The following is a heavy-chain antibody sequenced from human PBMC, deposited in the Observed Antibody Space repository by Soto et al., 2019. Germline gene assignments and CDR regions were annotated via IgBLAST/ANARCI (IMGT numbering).Heavy chain of an antibody. Sequence: GGSLRLSCAASGFIFSSYATSWVRQAPGKGLEWVSGISGSGGAPYYADSVKGRFTISRDNSKNTLYLQMNSLRAEDTAVYYCAKDTKYHDSTDVIHWGQGTQVTVSS. V-gene: IGHV3-23*01. CDR1: GFIFSSYA. CDR3: AKDTKYHDSTDVIH. D-gene: IGHD3-22*01. J-gene: IGHJ4*02. CDR2: ISGSGGAP.